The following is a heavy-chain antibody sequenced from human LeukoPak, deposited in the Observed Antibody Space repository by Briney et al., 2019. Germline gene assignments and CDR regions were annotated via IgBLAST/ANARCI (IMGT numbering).Heavy chain of an antibody. CDR1: GYTFTGYY. V-gene: IGHV1-2*06. J-gene: IGHJ5*02. CDR3: ARGGYSSSWYVNWFDP. Sequence: ASVKVSCKASGYTFTGYYMHWVRQAPGQGLEWMGRINPNSGGTNYAQKFQGRVTMTRDTSISTAYMELSRLRSDDTAVYYCARGGYSSSWYVNWFDPWGQGALVTVSS. CDR2: INPNSGGT. D-gene: IGHD6-13*01.